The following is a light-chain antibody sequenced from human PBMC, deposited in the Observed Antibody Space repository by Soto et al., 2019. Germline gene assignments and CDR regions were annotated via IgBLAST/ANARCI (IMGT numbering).Light chain of an antibody. CDR2: KAS. CDR1: QTISNW. Sequence: DIQMTQSPSTLPASVGDRVTITCRDSQTISNWLAWYQQKPGKVPKLLIYKASSLESGVPSRFSGSGSATEFTLTISSLQPDDFATYYCQQYNLYWTFGPGTKVEIK. J-gene: IGKJ1*01. V-gene: IGKV1-5*03. CDR3: QQYNLYWT.